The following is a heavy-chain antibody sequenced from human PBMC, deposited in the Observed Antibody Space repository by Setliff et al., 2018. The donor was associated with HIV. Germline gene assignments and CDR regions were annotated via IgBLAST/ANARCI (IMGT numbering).Heavy chain of an antibody. V-gene: IGHV4-39*01. CDR2: IYYGGGT. Sequence: PSETLSLTCTVSGGSINVNNYYWGWVRQSPGKGLDYIGTIYYGGGTYYNPSLESRVTISADTSKNQFSLKLTSVTAADTAVYYCARNSQKGIQPLLLASWGPGTLVTVS. J-gene: IGHJ4*02. CDR3: ARNSQKGIQPLLLAS. CDR1: GGSINVNNYY. D-gene: IGHD1-1*01.